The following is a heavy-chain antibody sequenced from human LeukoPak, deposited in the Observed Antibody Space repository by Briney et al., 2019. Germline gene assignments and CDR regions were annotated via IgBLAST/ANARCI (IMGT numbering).Heavy chain of an antibody. CDR1: GFTSSSDW. D-gene: IGHD1-20*01. V-gene: IGHV3-7*01. CDR3: ASPRSITGNPIDY. Sequence: GGSLRLSCAASGFTSSSDWMSWVRQAPGKGLEWVANIKQDGSEKYYVDSVKGRFTISRDNAKNSLYLQMNSLRAEDTAVYYCASPRSITGNPIDYWGQGTLVTVSS. J-gene: IGHJ4*02. CDR2: IKQDGSEK.